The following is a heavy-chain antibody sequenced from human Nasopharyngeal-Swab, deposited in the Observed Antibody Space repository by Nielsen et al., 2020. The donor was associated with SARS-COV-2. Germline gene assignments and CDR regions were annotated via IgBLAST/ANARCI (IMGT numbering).Heavy chain of an antibody. CDR2: DRFRGIT. CDR1: GASISTYY. Sequence: SETLSLTCTVSGASISTYYWSWIRQPPGRGLEWIPSDRFRGITNYNPSLKGRVTMSIVTSKNQFSLRLTSLTAADTAVYYCAKIVRGGTYDGWFDPWGRGTLVTVSS. CDR3: AKIVRGGTYDGWFDP. J-gene: IGHJ5*02. D-gene: IGHD3-10*02. V-gene: IGHV4-4*09.